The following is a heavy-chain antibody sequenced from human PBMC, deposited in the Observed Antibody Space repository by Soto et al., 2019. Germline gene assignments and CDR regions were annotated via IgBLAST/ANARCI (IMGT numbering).Heavy chain of an antibody. D-gene: IGHD6-6*01. CDR1: GDSVSSNSAA. CDR3: ASGSSSSSGAAMDV. V-gene: IGHV6-1*01. J-gene: IGHJ6*02. CDR2: TYYRSKWYN. Sequence: SQTLSLTCVISGDSVSSNSAAWNWIRQSQSRGLEWLGRTYYRSKWYNDYAISVKSRITVNPDTSKNQFSLKLSSVTAADTAVYYCASGSSSSSGAAMDVWGQGTTVTVSS.